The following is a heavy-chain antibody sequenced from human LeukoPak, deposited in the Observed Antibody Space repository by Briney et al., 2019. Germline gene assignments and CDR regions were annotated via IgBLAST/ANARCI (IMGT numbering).Heavy chain of an antibody. J-gene: IGHJ4*02. CDR2: IYYSGST. Sequence: PGGSLRLSCAASGFTFSSYWMSWVRQPTGKGLEWIGSIYYSGSTYYNPSLKSRVTISVDTSKNQFSLKLSSVTAADTAVYYCASRYCSGGSCYSQYWGQGTLVTVSS. D-gene: IGHD2-15*01. CDR3: ASRYCSGGSCYSQY. CDR1: GFTFSSYW. V-gene: IGHV4-38-2*01.